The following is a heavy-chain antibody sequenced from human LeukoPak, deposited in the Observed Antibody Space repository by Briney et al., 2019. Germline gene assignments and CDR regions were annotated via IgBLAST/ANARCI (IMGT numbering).Heavy chain of an antibody. CDR2: MYSGGTA. CDR1: GFIVNSKY. D-gene: IGHD2-15*01. V-gene: IGHV3-53*01. Sequence: GGSLRLSCAASGFIVNSKYMSWIRQAPGKELEWVSVMYSGGTAFYADSVRGRFTISRDNSKNTIYLQMNRLEVEDTAVYYCARSIPGPHCGGGGCPPTLTPFDLWGQGTLVTVSS. CDR3: ARSIPGPHCGGGGCPPTLTPFDL. J-gene: IGHJ4*02.